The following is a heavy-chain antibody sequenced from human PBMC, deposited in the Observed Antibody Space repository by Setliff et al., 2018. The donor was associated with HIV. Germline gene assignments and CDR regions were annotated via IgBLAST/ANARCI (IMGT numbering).Heavy chain of an antibody. Sequence: SETLSLSCAVYGGSFSGYYWSWIRQPPGKGLEWIGEVTHSGRTNYNPSLESRVTTSVDTSKKQFSLRLTSVTAADTAVYYCARGVRDNSGWSSYYFDYWGQGTLVTVSS. CDR2: VTHSGRT. J-gene: IGHJ4*02. D-gene: IGHD6-19*01. V-gene: IGHV4-34*01. CDR1: GGSFSGYY. CDR3: ARGVRDNSGWSSYYFDY.